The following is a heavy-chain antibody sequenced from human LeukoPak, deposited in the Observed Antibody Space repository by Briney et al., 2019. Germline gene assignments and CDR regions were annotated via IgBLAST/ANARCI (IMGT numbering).Heavy chain of an antibody. V-gene: IGHV3-11*01. J-gene: IGHJ3*02. CDR3: ARERRNWGSWDAFDI. D-gene: IGHD7-27*01. CDR1: GFTFSDYY. CDR2: ISSSGSTI. Sequence: PGGSLRLSCAASGFTFSDYYMSWIRQAPGKGLEWVSYISSSGSTIYYADSVKGRFTISRDNAKNSLYLQMNSLRAEDTAVYYCARERRNWGSWDAFDIWGQGTMVTVSS.